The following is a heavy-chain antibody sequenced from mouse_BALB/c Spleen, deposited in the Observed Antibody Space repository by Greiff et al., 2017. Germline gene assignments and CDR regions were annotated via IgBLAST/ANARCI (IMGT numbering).Heavy chain of an antibody. CDR1: GYTFTDYN. D-gene: IGHD2-3*01. CDR3: ARLRDGYYGSAMDY. V-gene: IGHV1S29*02. Sequence: EVQLQESGPELVKPGASVKISCKASGYTFTDYNMHWVKQSHGKSLEWIGYIYPYNGGTGYNQKFKSKATLTVDNSSSTAYMELRSLTSEDSAVYYCARLRDGYYGSAMDYWGQGTSVTVSS. CDR2: IYPYNGGT. J-gene: IGHJ4*01.